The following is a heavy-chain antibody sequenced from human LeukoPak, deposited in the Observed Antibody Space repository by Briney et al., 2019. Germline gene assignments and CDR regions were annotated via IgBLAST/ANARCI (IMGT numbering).Heavy chain of an antibody. CDR2: INHSGST. Sequence: PSETLSLTCAVYGGSFSGYYWTWLRQAPGKGLEWIGEINHSGSTNYNPSLKSRVTISVDTSKNQFSLKLSSVTAADTAVYYCASRYYDSGSYSDYWGQGTLVTVSS. CDR1: GGSFSGYY. D-gene: IGHD3-10*01. J-gene: IGHJ4*02. V-gene: IGHV4-34*01. CDR3: ASRYYDSGSYSDY.